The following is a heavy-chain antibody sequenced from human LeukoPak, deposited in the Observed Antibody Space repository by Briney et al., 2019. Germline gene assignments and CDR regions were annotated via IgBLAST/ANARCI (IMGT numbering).Heavy chain of an antibody. D-gene: IGHD3-10*01. CDR1: GFTFSSYR. Sequence: GGSLRLSCAASGFTFSSYRMNWVRQAPGKGLEWVSYISSSSSTIYYADSVKGRFTISRDNAKNSLYLQMNSLKTEDTAVYYCTTAPARITMVRGVIINFDYWGQGTLVTVSS. J-gene: IGHJ4*02. CDR3: TTAPARITMVRGVIINFDY. V-gene: IGHV3-48*01. CDR2: ISSSSSTI.